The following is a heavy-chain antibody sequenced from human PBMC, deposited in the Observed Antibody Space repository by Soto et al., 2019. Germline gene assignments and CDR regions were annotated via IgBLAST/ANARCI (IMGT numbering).Heavy chain of an antibody. J-gene: IGHJ5*02. CDR3: AREITNDFWSGPGGNWFDP. D-gene: IGHD3-3*01. CDR2: IYYSGST. V-gene: IGHV4-61*01. CDR1: GGSVSSGSYY. Sequence: ETLSLTCTVSGGSVSSGSYYWSWIRQPPGKGLEWIGYIYYSGSTNYNPSLKSRVTISVDTSKNQFSLKLSSVTAADTAVYYCAREITNDFWSGPGGNWFDPWGQGTLVTVSS.